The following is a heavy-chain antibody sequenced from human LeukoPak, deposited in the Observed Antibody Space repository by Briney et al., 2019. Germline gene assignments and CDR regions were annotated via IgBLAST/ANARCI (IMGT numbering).Heavy chain of an antibody. Sequence: PSETLSLTCTVSGGSINNYYWSWIRQPPGKGLEWIGYIYYFGTTNYNPSLKSRVTISVDTSKNHFSLKLSSVTAADTAVYYCARYRAGTGYYFDYWGQGTLVTVSS. J-gene: IGHJ4*02. V-gene: IGHV4-59*01. CDR2: IYYFGTT. D-gene: IGHD3-10*01. CDR1: GGSINNYY. CDR3: ARYRAGTGYYFDY.